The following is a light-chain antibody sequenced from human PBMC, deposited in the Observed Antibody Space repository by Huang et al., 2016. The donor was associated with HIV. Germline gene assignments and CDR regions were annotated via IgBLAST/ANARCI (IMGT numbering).Light chain of an antibody. CDR2: GAS. CDR3: QQYNNWPRT. CDR1: QSVSSN. Sequence: EIVMTQSPATLSVSPGERATLSCRASQSVSSNLAWYQHKPGQAPRLLIYGASTMATGIPARFSGSGSGTEFTLTISSLQSEDFAVYYCQQYNNWPRTFGQGTKVEIK. J-gene: IGKJ1*01. V-gene: IGKV3-15*01.